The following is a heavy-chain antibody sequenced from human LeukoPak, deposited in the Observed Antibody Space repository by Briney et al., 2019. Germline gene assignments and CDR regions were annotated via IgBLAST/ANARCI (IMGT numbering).Heavy chain of an antibody. V-gene: IGHV3-20*04. CDR1: GFTFDDYG. Sequence: GGSLRLSCAASGFTFDDYGMSWVRQAPGKGLEWVSGINWNGGSTGYADSVKGRFTISRDNAKNSLYLQMNSLRAEDTASYYCASRYCSSTSCYEKNAFDIWGQGTMVTVSS. CDR2: INWNGGST. CDR3: ASRYCSSTSCYEKNAFDI. D-gene: IGHD2-2*01. J-gene: IGHJ3*02.